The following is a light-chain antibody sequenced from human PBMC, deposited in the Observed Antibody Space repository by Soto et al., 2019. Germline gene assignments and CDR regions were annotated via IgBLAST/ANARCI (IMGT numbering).Light chain of an antibody. Sequence: EIVLTQSPATLSLSPWERATLSCRASPSVTNFLAWYQQKPGQAPRLLIHGAFNRATGIPARFSGGGSGTDFTLTISSLEPEDSAIYYCQQRNIWPPVTFGQGTRLEIK. CDR1: PSVTNF. V-gene: IGKV3-11*01. CDR2: GAF. CDR3: QQRNIWPPVT. J-gene: IGKJ5*01.